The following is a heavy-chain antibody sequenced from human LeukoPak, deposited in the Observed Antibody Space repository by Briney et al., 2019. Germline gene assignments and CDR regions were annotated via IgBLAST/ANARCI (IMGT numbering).Heavy chain of an antibody. J-gene: IGHJ4*02. V-gene: IGHV3-7*01. CDR1: GFSFSSYT. Sequence: GGSLRLSCVASGFSFSSYTMSWVRQAPGKGLEWVAKMKEDGGDIHYVDSVEGRFTICRDNAKNSLCLQMSSLRVEDTAVYYCARGGARYLDSWGQGILVTVSS. CDR3: ARGGARYLDS. CDR2: MKEDGGDI. D-gene: IGHD3-9*01.